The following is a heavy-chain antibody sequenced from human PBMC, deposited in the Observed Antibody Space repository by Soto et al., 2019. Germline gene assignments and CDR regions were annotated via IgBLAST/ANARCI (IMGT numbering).Heavy chain of an antibody. CDR1: GITFISYW. V-gene: IGHV3-74*03. CDR2: INSDGSTT. D-gene: IGHD1-26*01. CDR3: ARGSVGAKFAY. Sequence: EGQLVESGGGLVQPGGSLRLSCAASGITFISYWMHWVLQVPGKGLVWVAHINSDGSTTTYADSVKGRFTISRDSAKSTLDLQMNGLRAEDTAVYYCARGSVGAKFAYWGQGTLVTVSS. J-gene: IGHJ4*02.